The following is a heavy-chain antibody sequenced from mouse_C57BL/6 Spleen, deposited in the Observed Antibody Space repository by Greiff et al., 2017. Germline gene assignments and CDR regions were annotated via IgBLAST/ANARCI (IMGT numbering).Heavy chain of an antibody. CDR1: GYSFTDYH. J-gene: IGHJ4*01. CDR2: INPNYGTT. CDR3: SRFHYYGSSGDYYAMDY. V-gene: IGHV1-39*01. Sequence: EVQLQQSGPELVKPGASVKISCKASGYSFTDYHMNWVKQSNGKSLEWIGVINPNYGTTRYNPKFKGKATLTVDQSSSTAYMQLNSLTSEDSAVYYCSRFHYYGSSGDYYAMDYWGQGTSVTVSS. D-gene: IGHD1-1*01.